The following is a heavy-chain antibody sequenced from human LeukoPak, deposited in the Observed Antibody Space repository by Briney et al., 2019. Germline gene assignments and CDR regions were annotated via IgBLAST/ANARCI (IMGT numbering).Heavy chain of an antibody. CDR3: ARHRGDCSSTSCYTGADY. D-gene: IGHD2-2*02. CDR2: IYPSDSNT. CDR1: GYSFTSYC. J-gene: IGHJ4*02. Sequence: GESLKISCKGSGYSFTSYCIGYVRQIPAKNLEWMVIIYPSDSNTTYNPSFQGQVAISADKSISTAYLQWSSLKASDTAMYYCARHRGDCSSTSCYTGADYWGQGTLVTVSS. V-gene: IGHV5-51*01.